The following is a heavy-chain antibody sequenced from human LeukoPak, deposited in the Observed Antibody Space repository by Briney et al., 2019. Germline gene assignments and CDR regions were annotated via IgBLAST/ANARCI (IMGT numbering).Heavy chain of an antibody. CDR3: ARPTPSYSQQLEN. CDR2: INPSGGST. D-gene: IGHD6-13*01. V-gene: IGHV1-46*01. J-gene: IGHJ4*02. Sequence: ASVKVSCKASGYTFTSYYMHWVRQAPGQGLEWMGIINPSGGSTSYAQKFQGRVTMTRDMFTSTVYMELSSLRSEDTAVYYCARPTPSYSQQLENWGQGTLVTVSS. CDR1: GYTFTSYY.